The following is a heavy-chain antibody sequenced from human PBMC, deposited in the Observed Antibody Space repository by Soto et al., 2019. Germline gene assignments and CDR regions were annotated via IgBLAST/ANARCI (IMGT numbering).Heavy chain of an antibody. J-gene: IGHJ4*02. CDR1: GGSISSNY. Sequence: PSETLSLICTVSGGSISSNYWTWIRQPPGKGLEWIGYVYNSGSTNYNPSLKSRVTISEDTSKSQFSLKVNSMTAADTAVYYCARYRREAVAGYTLDNWGQGMLVTVSS. CDR2: VYNSGST. D-gene: IGHD6-13*01. V-gene: IGHV4-59*01. CDR3: ARYRREAVAGYTLDN.